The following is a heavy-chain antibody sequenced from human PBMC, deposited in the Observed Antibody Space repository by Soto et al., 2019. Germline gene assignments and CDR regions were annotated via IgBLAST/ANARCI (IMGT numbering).Heavy chain of an antibody. J-gene: IGHJ4*02. V-gene: IGHV3-74*01. Sequence: EVQLVESGGGLVQPGGSLRLSCAAAGFTFSSYWIHWFRQAPVEGLVWVSRIKGDEITTNYADSVKGRFTISRDNAKNTVFLQMNSLRAEDTAVYYCARGAFGAYYLDSWGQGTLITVSS. CDR3: ARGAFGAYYLDS. CDR1: GFTFSSYW. D-gene: IGHD3-3*01. CDR2: IKGDEITT.